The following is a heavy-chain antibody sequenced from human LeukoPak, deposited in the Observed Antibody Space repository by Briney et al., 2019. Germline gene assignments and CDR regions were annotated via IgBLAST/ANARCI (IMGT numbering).Heavy chain of an antibody. CDR2: INPNTGGT. D-gene: IGHD2-2*01. V-gene: IGHV1-2*02. CDR1: GYTFTVYY. Sequence: ASVKVSCKASGYTFTVYYMHWVRQAPGQGLEWMGWINPNTGGTNYAQKFQGRVTMTRDTSISTAYMELSGLRSDDTAVYYCARVGGYCTTARCSYCMDVWGQGTTVTVSS. J-gene: IGHJ6*02. CDR3: ARVGGYCTTARCSYCMDV.